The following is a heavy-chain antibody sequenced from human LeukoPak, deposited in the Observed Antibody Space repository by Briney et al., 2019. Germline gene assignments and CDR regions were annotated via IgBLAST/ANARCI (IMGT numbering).Heavy chain of an antibody. Sequence: PGGSLRLSCAASGFTFSASNMNWVRQAPEKGLEWVSSVSSGSSGIYYADSVRGRFTISRDNAKKSLYLQMNSLRDEDTAVYYCARGDGWFGELSNFDYWGQGTLVTVSS. CDR2: VSSGSSGI. CDR1: GFTFSASN. V-gene: IGHV3-48*02. J-gene: IGHJ4*02. CDR3: ARGDGWFGELSNFDY. D-gene: IGHD3-10*01.